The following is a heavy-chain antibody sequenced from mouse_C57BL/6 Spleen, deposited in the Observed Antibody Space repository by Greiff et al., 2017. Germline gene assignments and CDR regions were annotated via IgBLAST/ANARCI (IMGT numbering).Heavy chain of an antibody. Sequence: QVQLKQPGAELVKPGASVKLSCKASGYTFTSYWMQWVKQRPGQGLEWIGEIDPSDSYTNYNQKFKGKATLTVDTSSSTAYMQLSSLTSEDSAVYYCARNYYGSMDYWGQGTSVTVSS. CDR1: GYTFTSYW. CDR2: IDPSDSYT. J-gene: IGHJ4*01. V-gene: IGHV1-50*01. CDR3: ARNYYGSMDY. D-gene: IGHD1-1*01.